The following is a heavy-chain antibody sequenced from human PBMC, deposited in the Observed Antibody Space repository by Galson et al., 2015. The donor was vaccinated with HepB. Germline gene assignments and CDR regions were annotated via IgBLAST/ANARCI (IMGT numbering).Heavy chain of an antibody. V-gene: IGHV4-59*01. J-gene: IGHJ4*02. CDR1: GGSISSYY. Sequence: SETLSLTCTVSGGSISSYYWSWIRQPPGKGLEWIGYIYYSGSTNYNPSLKSRVTISVDTSKNQFSLKLSSVTAADTAVYYCARANVLLWFGELSPGYFDYWGQGTLVTVSS. D-gene: IGHD3-10*01. CDR3: ARANVLLWFGELSPGYFDY. CDR2: IYYSGST.